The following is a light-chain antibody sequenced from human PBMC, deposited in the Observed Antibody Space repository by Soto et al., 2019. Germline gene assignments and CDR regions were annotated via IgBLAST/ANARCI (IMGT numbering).Light chain of an antibody. J-gene: IGLJ3*02. CDR1: SSNLGNNY. V-gene: IGLV1-51*02. Sequence: QSVLTQPPSVSAAPGQKVTISCSGSSSNLGNNYVSWYQQLPETAPKLLIYENNKRPSGIPDRFSGSKSGTSATLGITGLQTGDEADYYCGTWDISLSLWVFGGGTKLTVL. CDR3: GTWDISLSLWV. CDR2: ENN.